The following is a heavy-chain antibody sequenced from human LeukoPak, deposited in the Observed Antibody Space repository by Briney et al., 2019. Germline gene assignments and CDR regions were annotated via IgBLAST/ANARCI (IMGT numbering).Heavy chain of an antibody. J-gene: IGHJ4*02. CDR3: AKDSPGGSYKTN. Sequence: SETLSLTCAVSGGSISSTNWWSWVRQSPGKGLEWIGEVYHTGRTNYNPSLKSRVTISLDKSKNQFSLNLTSVTAADTAVYYCAKDSPGGSYKTNWGQGTLVTVSS. CDR2: VYHTGRT. CDR1: GGSISSTNW. D-gene: IGHD3-16*01. V-gene: IGHV4-4*02.